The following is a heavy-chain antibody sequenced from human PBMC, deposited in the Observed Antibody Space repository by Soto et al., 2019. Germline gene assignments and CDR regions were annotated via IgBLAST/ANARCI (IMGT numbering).Heavy chain of an antibody. CDR1: GFTFGDYA. V-gene: IGHV3-49*03. D-gene: IGHD5-18*01. J-gene: IGHJ4*02. CDR3: TREIYSYGYYFDY. Sequence: GWSLRLSCTASGFTFGDYAMSWFRQAPGKGLEWVGFIRSKAYGGTTEYAASVKGRFTISRDDSKSIAYLQMNSLKTEDTAVYYCTREIYSYGYYFDYWGQGTLVTVSS. CDR2: IRSKAYGGTT.